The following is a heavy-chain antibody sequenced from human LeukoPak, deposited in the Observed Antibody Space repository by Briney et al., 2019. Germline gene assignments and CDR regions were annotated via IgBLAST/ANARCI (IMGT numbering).Heavy chain of an antibody. CDR1: GGSISSYY. CDR2: IYYSGST. J-gene: IGHJ4*02. Sequence: SETLTLTCTASGGSISSYYWSWIRQPPGKGLEWIGYIYYSGSTNYNPSLKSRVTISVDTSKNQFSLKLSSVTAADTAVYYCARDRWRLQPDYWGQGILVTVSS. D-gene: IGHD5-24*01. CDR3: ARDRWRLQPDY. V-gene: IGHV4-59*01.